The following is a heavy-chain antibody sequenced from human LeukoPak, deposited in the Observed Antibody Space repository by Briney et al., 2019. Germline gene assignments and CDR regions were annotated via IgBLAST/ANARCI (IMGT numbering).Heavy chain of an antibody. CDR1: GFTFSSYA. V-gene: IGHV3-30-3*01. D-gene: IGHD3-9*01. Sequence: PGGSLRLSCAASGFTFSSYAMHWVRQAPGKGLEWVAVISYDGSNKYYADSVEGRFTISRDNSKNTLYLQMNSLRAEDTAVYYCARHYDILTGYSIDYWGQGTLVTVSS. CDR3: ARHYDILTGYSIDY. CDR2: ISYDGSNK. J-gene: IGHJ4*02.